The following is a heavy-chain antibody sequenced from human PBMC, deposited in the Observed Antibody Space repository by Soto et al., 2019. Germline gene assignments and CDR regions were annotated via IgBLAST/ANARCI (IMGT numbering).Heavy chain of an antibody. CDR1: GFTFSSYG. V-gene: IGHV3-30*18. J-gene: IGHJ4*02. Sequence: LRLSCAASGFTFSSYGMHWFRQAPVKGLEWVAVISYDGSNKYYADSVKGRFTISRDTSKNTLYLQMNSLRAEDTAVYYCPKEYSGYDFWVFARSPNQITLPDYLGQGTLVTVSS. D-gene: IGHD5-12*01. CDR2: ISYDGSNK. CDR3: PKEYSGYDFWVFARSPNQITLPDY.